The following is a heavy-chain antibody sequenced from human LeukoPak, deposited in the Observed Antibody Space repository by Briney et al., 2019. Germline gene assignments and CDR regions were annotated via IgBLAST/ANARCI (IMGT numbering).Heavy chain of an antibody. V-gene: IGHV1-69*01. J-gene: IGHJ6*02. Sequence: SVKVSCKASVATFSSYAISWVRQAPGQGLEWMGGIIPIFGTANYAQKFQGRVTITADESTSTAYMELSSLRSEDTAVYYCARGDCSSTSCHYYYYYYGMDVWGQGTTVTVSS. CDR3: ARGDCSSTSCHYYYYYYGMDV. CDR1: VATFSSYA. D-gene: IGHD2-2*01. CDR2: IIPIFGTA.